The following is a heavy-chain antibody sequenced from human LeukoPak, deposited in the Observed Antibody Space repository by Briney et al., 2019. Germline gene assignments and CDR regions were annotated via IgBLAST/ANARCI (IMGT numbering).Heavy chain of an antibody. J-gene: IGHJ6*02. CDR1: GYTFTGYY. CDR2: INPNSGGT. V-gene: IGHV1-2*04. CDR3: ARDPGYCSSTSCYVYYGMDV. D-gene: IGHD2-2*01. Sequence: GASVKVSCKASGYTFTGYYMHWVRQAPGQGLEWMGWINPNSGGTNYAQKFQGWVTMTRDTSISTAYMELSRLRSDDTAVYYCARDPGYCSSTSCYVYYGMDVWGQGTTVTVSS.